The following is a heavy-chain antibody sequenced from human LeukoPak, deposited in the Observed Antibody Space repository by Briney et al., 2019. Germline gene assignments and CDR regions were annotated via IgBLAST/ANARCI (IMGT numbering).Heavy chain of an antibody. D-gene: IGHD2-2*01. CDR3: ARGGIYCSSTSCPNWFDP. Sequence: PGESLKISCKGSGYSFTSYWIGWVRQMPGKGLEWMGIIYPGDSDTRYSPSFQGQVTISADKSISTAYLQWSSLKASDTAMYYCARGGIYCSSTSCPNWFDPWGQGTLVTVSS. V-gene: IGHV5-51*01. J-gene: IGHJ5*02. CDR2: IYPGDSDT. CDR1: GYSFTSYW.